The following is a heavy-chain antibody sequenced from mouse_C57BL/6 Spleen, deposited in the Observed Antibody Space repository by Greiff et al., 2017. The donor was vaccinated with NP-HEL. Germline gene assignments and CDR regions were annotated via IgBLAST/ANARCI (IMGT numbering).Heavy chain of an antibody. Sequence: EVKLMESGGGLVKPGGSLKLSCAASGFTFSDYGMHWVRQAPEKGLEWVAYISSGSSTIYYADTVKGRFTISRDNAKNTLFLQMTSLRSEDTAMYYCARGKIYYYGSSYYFDYWGQGTTRTVSS. V-gene: IGHV5-17*01. D-gene: IGHD1-1*01. CDR1: GFTFSDYG. J-gene: IGHJ2*01. CDR3: ARGKIYYYGSSYYFDY. CDR2: ISSGSSTI.